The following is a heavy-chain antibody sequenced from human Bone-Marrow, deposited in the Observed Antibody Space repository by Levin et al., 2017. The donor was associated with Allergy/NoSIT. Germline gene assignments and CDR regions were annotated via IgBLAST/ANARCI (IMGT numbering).Heavy chain of an antibody. D-gene: IGHD3-22*01. V-gene: IGHV3-30*18. CDR1: GFTLGTFA. J-gene: IGHJ4*02. CDR3: AKGSGLDHGYDNIPDS. CDR2: TSNDGKSN. Sequence: GGSLRLSCAASGFTLGTFAMHWVRQAPGKGLEWVAVTSNDGKSNHYADSVKGRFTISRDNPRNTLDLQMTSLRAEDTAIYYCAKGSGLDHGYDNIPDSWGQGTLVTVSA.